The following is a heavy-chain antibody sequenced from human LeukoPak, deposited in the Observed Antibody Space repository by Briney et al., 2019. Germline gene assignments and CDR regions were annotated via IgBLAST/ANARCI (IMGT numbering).Heavy chain of an antibody. CDR1: GGSFSGSY. J-gene: IGHJ4*02. CDR2: IDLSGST. V-gene: IGHV4-34*01. CDR3: ARVSISLFGVVTAHFDS. Sequence: PSETLSLTCGVSGGSFSGSYWGWVRQPPGKGLEWIGEIDLSGSTNYNSSLTSRVTISLDTSKNQFSLNLRSVTTADTAVYYCARVSISLFGVVTAHFDSWGQGTLVAVSS. D-gene: IGHD3-3*01.